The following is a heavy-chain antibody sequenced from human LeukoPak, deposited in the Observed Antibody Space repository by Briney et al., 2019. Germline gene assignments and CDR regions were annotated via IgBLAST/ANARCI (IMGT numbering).Heavy chain of an antibody. D-gene: IGHD1-26*01. CDR3: TTVRSGSHVY. J-gene: IGHJ4*02. V-gene: IGHV3-15*01. CDR1: GIIIGNAW. CDR2: IKSKTDGGTT. Sequence: GGSLRLSCAASGIIIGNAWMSWVRQAPGKGLEWVGRIKSKTDGGTTDYVTPVKGRFTISRDDSKNTLYLQMNSLKSEDTAVYYCTTVRSGSHVYWGQGTLVTVSS.